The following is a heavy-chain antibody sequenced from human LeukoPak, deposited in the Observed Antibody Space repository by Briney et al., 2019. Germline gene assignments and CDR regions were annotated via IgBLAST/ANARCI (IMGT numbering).Heavy chain of an antibody. CDR3: ARDLLRFGELGYGYYYYMDV. Sequence: GASVKVSCKASGYTFTGYYMHWVRQAPAQGLEWMGWITPNNGATKYAQKFQGRVTMTRDTSTSTVYMELSSLRSEDTAVYYCARDLLRFGELGYGYYYYMDVWGKGTTVTISS. CDR1: GYTFTGYY. CDR2: ITPNNGAT. J-gene: IGHJ6*03. D-gene: IGHD3-10*01. V-gene: IGHV1-2*02.